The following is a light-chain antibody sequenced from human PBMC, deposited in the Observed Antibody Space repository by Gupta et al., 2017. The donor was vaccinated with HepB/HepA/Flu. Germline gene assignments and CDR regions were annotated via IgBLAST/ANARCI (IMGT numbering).Light chain of an antibody. CDR3: QQRSNWPPT. Sequence: ILLTQSPATLSLSPGERATLSCRASQSVSSYLAWYQQKPGQAPRLLIYDASNRATGIAARFSGSGSGTEFTLTISSLEPEDFAVYYCQQRSNWPPTFGQGTKVEIK. J-gene: IGKJ1*01. CDR1: QSVSSY. CDR2: DAS. V-gene: IGKV3-11*01.